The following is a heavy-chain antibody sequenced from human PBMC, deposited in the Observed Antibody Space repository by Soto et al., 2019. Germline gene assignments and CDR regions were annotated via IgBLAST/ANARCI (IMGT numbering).Heavy chain of an antibody. CDR3: ARPGSGYDIMNGNYFYYYHALDL. D-gene: IGHD3-9*01. Sequence: PGGSLRLSCTTSGFIFNTYAMHWVRQAPGKGLEWVAVMSHDGSSTYYADSVKGRFTISRDNSKNTLYLQMNSLRTEDTAVYYCARPGSGYDIMNGNYFYYYHALDLWGQGTTVTVSS. CDR2: MSHDGSST. J-gene: IGHJ6*02. CDR1: GFIFNTYA. V-gene: IGHV3-30-3*01.